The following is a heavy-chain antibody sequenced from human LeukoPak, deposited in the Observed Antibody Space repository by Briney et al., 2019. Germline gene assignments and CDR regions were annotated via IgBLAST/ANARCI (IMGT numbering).Heavy chain of an antibody. CDR1: GYTFTGYY. V-gene: IGHV1-2*02. J-gene: IGHJ4*02. Sequence: ASLKLSCKASGYTFTGYYMHWVRQAPGQGLEWMGWINPNSGGTNYAQKFQGRVTMTRDTSISTAYMELSRLRSDDTAVYYCARESQVGYYFDYWGQGTLVTVSS. D-gene: IGHD2-15*01. CDR3: ARESQVGYYFDY. CDR2: INPNSGGT.